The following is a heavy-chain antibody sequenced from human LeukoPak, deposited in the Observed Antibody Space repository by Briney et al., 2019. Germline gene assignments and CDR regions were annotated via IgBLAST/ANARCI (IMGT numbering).Heavy chain of an antibody. CDR2: IWSDGSKT. D-gene: IGHD3-22*01. V-gene: IGHV3-33*03. J-gene: IGHJ4*02. CDR1: GFTFSDYG. Sequence: PGRSLRLSCAASGFTFSDYGMHGVRQAPGKGLEWVAVIWSDGSKTHYADSVKGRFTISRDNSKTTLYLHTHSLRADDTAIYSCAKESVQGYRSGYYYERYFDYWGQGTLVTVSS. CDR3: AKESVQGYRSGYYYERYFDY.